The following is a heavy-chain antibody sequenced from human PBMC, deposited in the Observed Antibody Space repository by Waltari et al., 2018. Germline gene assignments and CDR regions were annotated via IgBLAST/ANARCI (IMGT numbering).Heavy chain of an antibody. J-gene: IGHJ5*02. V-gene: IGHV5-51*01. D-gene: IGHD2-15*01. CDR1: GYSFTNYW. CDR3: ARRAAVASGWFDP. CDR2: IYPGDSDT. Sequence: QLVQSGAEVKKPGESLKISCKGSGYSFTNYWIAWVRQMPGKGLEWMGIIYPGDSDTRYSPSFQGQVTISADKSITTAYLQWSSLKASDTAMYYCARRAAVASGWFDPWGQGTLVTVSS.